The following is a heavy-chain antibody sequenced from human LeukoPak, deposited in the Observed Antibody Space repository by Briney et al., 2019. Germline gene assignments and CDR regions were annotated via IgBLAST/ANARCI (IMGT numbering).Heavy chain of an antibody. CDR1: GGSISSYY. J-gene: IGHJ6*02. D-gene: IGHD3-3*01. V-gene: IGHV4-59*08. CDR2: IYYSGST. Sequence: SETLSLTCTVPGGSISSYYWSWIRQPPGKGLEWIGYIYYSGSTNYNPSLKSRVTISVDTSKNQFSLKLSSVTAADTAVYYCARLETYYDFWSGYYGVGSYGMDVWGQGTTVTVSS. CDR3: ARLETYYDFWSGYYGVGSYGMDV.